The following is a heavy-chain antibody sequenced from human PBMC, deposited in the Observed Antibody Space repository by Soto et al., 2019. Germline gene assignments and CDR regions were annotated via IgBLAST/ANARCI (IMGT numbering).Heavy chain of an antibody. CDR3: ALRSMAVVPEY. Sequence: QVQLQESGPGLVKPSETLSLTCAVSGDSISSYYCMRIRQPPGKGLESIGYLYYGRSANYNPSLKSRVTLSVDTSTNPCSLTLSSMTAADTAVYYCALRSMAVVPEYWGQGTLVTVSS. CDR2: LYYGRSA. CDR1: GDSISSYY. V-gene: IGHV4-59*01. J-gene: IGHJ4*02. D-gene: IGHD3-22*01.